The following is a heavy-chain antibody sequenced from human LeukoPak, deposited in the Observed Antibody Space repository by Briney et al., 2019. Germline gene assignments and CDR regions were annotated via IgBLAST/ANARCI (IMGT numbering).Heavy chain of an antibody. CDR1: GFNFSSYA. CDR2: ISDGGDDK. CDR3: ASDLDYGDIDDSFDV. Sequence: RRSLRLSCAASGFNFSSYAMHWVRQAPGKGLDWVAVISDGGDDKFYTDSVKGRFSISRDNSKNTLYLQMNSLRAEDTAAYHCASDLDYGDIDDSFDVWGQGTMVTVSS. J-gene: IGHJ3*01. V-gene: IGHV3-30*10. D-gene: IGHD4-17*01.